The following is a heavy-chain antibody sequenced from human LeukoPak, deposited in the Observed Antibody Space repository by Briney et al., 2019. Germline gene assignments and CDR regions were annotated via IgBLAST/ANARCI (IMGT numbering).Heavy chain of an antibody. CDR2: ISGSGDNT. CDR1: GFTFSSSW. CDR3: AKWKYSNSGIDDY. J-gene: IGHJ4*02. Sequence: GGSLRLSCATSGFTFSSSWMSWVRQAPGKGLEWVSVISGSGDNTYYADSVKGRFTISRDNSKNMLYLQMNSLRAEDTAVYYCAKWKYSNSGIDDYWGQGTLVTVSS. V-gene: IGHV3-23*01. D-gene: IGHD6-6*01.